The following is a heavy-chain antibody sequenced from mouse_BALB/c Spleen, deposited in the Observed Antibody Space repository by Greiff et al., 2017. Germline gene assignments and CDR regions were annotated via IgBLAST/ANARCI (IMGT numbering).Heavy chain of an antibody. V-gene: IGHV5-17*02. CDR2: ISSGSSTI. Sequence: EVQRVESGGGLVQPGGSRKLSCAASGFTFSSFGMHWVRQAPEKGLEWVAYISSGSSTIYYADTVKGRFTISRDNPKNTLFLQMTSLRSEDTAMYYCARSDGSSYWYFDVWGAGTTVTVSS. D-gene: IGHD1-1*01. J-gene: IGHJ1*01. CDR3: ARSDGSSYWYFDV. CDR1: GFTFSSFG.